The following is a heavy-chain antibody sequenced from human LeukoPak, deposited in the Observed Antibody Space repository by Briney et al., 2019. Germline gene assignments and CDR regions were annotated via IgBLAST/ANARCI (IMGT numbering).Heavy chain of an antibody. D-gene: IGHD5-12*01. CDR1: GGSISSGSYY. Sequence: SQTLSLTCTVSGGSISSGSYYWSWIRQPAGKGLEWIGRIYTSGSTNYNPSLKSRVTISVDTSKNQFSLKLSSVTAADTAVYYCARTKTQRGYSGYDSDYWGQGTLVTVS. CDR3: ARTKTQRGYSGYDSDY. CDR2: IYTSGST. J-gene: IGHJ4*02. V-gene: IGHV4-61*02.